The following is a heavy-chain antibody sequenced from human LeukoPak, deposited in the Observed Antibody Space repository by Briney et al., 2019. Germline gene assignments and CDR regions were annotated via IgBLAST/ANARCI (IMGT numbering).Heavy chain of an antibody. CDR3: ARGKGSGSSNWAAYYYYYYGVDV. V-gene: IGHV4-4*02. CDR2: INHSGST. J-gene: IGHJ6*02. Sequence: SGTLSLTCAVSGGSISSNNWWGWVRQPPGKGLEWIGEINHSGSTNYNPSLKSRVTISVDTSKNQFSLKLSSVTAADTAVYYCARGKGSGSSNWAAYYYYYYGVDVWGQGTTVTVSS. CDR1: GGSISSNNW. D-gene: IGHD1-26*01.